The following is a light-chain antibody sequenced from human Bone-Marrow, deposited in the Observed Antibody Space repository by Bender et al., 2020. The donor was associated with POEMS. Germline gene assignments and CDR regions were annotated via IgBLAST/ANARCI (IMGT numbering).Light chain of an antibody. CDR2: DDS. J-gene: IGLJ2*01. V-gene: IGLV3-21*02. CDR1: NIGNKH. Sequence: SYVLTQPPSVSAAPGQTATLTCGGNNIGNKHVHWYQQKPGQAPVLVVYDDSDRPSGIPERFSGSKSGNTASLTVSGLQTDDEADYYCSSYSGSKHLVFGGGTKLTVL. CDR3: SSYSGSKHLV.